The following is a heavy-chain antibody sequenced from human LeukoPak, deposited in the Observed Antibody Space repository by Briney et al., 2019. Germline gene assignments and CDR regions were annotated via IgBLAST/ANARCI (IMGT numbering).Heavy chain of an antibody. J-gene: IGHJ4*02. CDR3: AREDLAYCGGDCYPYFDY. Sequence: PGGSLRLSCAASGFTFSSYEMNWVRQAPGKGLQWVSDISSSGTTIYYADSVKGRFTISRDNSKNTLYLQMNSLRAEDTAVYYCAREDLAYCGGDCYPYFDYWGQGTLVTVSS. D-gene: IGHD2-21*02. V-gene: IGHV3-48*03. CDR2: ISSSGTTI. CDR1: GFTFSSYE.